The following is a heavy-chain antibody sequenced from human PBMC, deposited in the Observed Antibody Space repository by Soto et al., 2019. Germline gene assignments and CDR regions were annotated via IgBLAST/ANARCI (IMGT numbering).Heavy chain of an antibody. Sequence: GGSLRLSCAASGFFFSGYWMAWVRQAPEKGLEWVADIKQDGSEKDYVDSVKGRFTISRDNTENSLYLQMNSLRAEDTAVYFCARIVKGYYYDSSAYYYDYWGQGTLVTVSS. J-gene: IGHJ4*02. CDR2: IKQDGSEK. CDR1: GFFFSGYW. D-gene: IGHD3-22*01. V-gene: IGHV3-7*05. CDR3: ARIVKGYYYDSSAYYYDY.